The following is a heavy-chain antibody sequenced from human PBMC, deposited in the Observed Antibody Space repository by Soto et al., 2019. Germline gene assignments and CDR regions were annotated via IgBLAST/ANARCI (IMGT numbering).Heavy chain of an antibody. J-gene: IGHJ6*02. Sequence: QTGGSLRLSCAASGFTFSSYAMHWVRQAPGKGLEWVAVISYDGSNKYYADSVKGRFTISRDNSKNTLYLQMNSLRAEDTAVYYCARDLGAAAYSYYGMDVWGQGITVTVSS. CDR3: ARDLGAAAYSYYGMDV. V-gene: IGHV3-30-3*01. CDR1: GFTFSSYA. CDR2: ISYDGSNK. D-gene: IGHD6-13*01.